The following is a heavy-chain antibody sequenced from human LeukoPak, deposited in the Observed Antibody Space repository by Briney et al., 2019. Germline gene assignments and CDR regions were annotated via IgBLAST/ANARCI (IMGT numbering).Heavy chain of an antibody. CDR2: IIPILGIA. J-gene: IGHJ4*02. Sequence: ASVKVSCKASGGTFSSYAISWVRQAPGQRLEWMGRIIPILGIANYAQKFQGRVTITADKSTSTAYMELSSLRSEGTAVYYCARDNLLTSSSWDHVFDYWGQGTLVAVSS. CDR3: ARDNLLTSSSWDHVFDY. V-gene: IGHV1-69*04. D-gene: IGHD6-13*01. CDR1: GGTFSSYA.